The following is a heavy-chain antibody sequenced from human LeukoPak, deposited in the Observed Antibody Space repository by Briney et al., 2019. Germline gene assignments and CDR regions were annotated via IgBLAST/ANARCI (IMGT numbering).Heavy chain of an antibody. J-gene: IGHJ4*02. V-gene: IGHV5-51*01. Sequence: GESLKISCKGSGYSFTNYWIAWVRQMPGKGLEWMGIIYPGASDTRYSPSFQGQVTMSADKSLSTAFLQWSFLKASDTAMYYCARGYCTSNSCSNFDYWGQGTLVTVS. D-gene: IGHD2-2*01. CDR3: ARGYCTSNSCSNFDY. CDR2: IYPGASDT. CDR1: GYSFTNYW.